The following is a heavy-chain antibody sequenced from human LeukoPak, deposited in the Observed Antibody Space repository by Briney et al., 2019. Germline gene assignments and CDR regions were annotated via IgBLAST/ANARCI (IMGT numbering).Heavy chain of an antibody. V-gene: IGHV1-24*01. CDR3: ATIFDYGDYEGGRRFDY. CDR2: FDPEDGET. D-gene: IGHD4-17*01. J-gene: IGHJ4*02. Sequence: GASVKVSCKVSGYTLTELSMHWVRQAPGKGLEWMGGFDPEDGETIYAQKFQGRVTMTEDTSTDSAYMELSSLRSEDTAVYYCATIFDYGDYEGGRRFDYWGQGTLVTVSS. CDR1: GYTLTELS.